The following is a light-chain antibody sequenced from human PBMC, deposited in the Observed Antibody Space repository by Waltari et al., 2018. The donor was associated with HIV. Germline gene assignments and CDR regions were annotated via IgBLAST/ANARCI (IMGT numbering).Light chain of an antibody. J-gene: IGLJ1*01. CDR2: DVS. V-gene: IGLV2-14*03. CDR1: SNDIGSSNY. CDR3: SSYTSSITYV. Sequence: QSALTQPASVSGSPGQSITISCTGTSNDIGSSNYVSWHQQHPGEDPKRIIHDVSDRPSGISNRFSGSKSGNTASLTISGLQTEDEADYYCSSYTSSITYVFGSGTRVTVL.